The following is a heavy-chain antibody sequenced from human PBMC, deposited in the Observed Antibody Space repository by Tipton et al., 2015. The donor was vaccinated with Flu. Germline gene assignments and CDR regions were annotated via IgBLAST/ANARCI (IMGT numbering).Heavy chain of an antibody. D-gene: IGHD1-26*01. Sequence: VQSGGSLRLSCSASGFTFNNYEMNWVRQAPGKGLEWVANINQGGGENSYVESVKVRFTISRDNAKSSLYLQVNSRRTEATAVYYCASLWGSGSDSGCAFGFWGKGTMVTVSS. CDR1: GFTFNNYE. V-gene: IGHV3-7*01. CDR2: INQGGGEN. CDR3: ASLWGSGSDSGCAFGF. J-gene: IGHJ3*01.